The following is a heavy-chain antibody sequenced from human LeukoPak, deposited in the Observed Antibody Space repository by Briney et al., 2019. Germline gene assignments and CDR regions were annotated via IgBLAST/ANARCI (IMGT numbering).Heavy chain of an antibody. Sequence: GGSLRLSCAASGFTFSSYAMHWVRQAPGKGLEWVAVISYDGSNKYYADSVKGRFTISRDNSKNTLYLQMNSLRAEDTAVYYCARGDYGGAFDIWGQGTMVTVSS. J-gene: IGHJ3*02. D-gene: IGHD4-17*01. V-gene: IGHV3-30*01. CDR3: ARGDYGGAFDI. CDR2: ISYDGSNK. CDR1: GFTFSSYA.